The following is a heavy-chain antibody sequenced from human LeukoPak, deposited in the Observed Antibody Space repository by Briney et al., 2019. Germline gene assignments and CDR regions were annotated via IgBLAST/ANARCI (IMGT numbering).Heavy chain of an antibody. CDR2: INTDGSST. V-gene: IGHV3-74*01. CDR3: ARAGYDSSGSYIATFDY. D-gene: IGHD3-22*01. CDR1: GFTFSGYW. J-gene: IGHJ4*02. Sequence: PGGSLRLSYGASGFTFSGYWMFWVRQAPGKGLVWVSRINTDGSSTTHADSVKGRFTISRDNAKNTLYLQMNSLRAEDTAVYYCARAGYDSSGSYIATFDYWGQGTLVTVSS.